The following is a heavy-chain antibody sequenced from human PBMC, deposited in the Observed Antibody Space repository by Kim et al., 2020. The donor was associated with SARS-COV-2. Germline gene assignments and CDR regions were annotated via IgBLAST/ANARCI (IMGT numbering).Heavy chain of an antibody. CDR1: GGSISSSSYY. CDR3: AVPWRVAKTNDY. V-gene: IGHV4-39*01. Sequence: SETLSLTCTVSGGSISSSSYYWVWIRQPPGMGLDGIGSIYYSASTYYNPSLKSRVTIYVDTSKNQFSLKLSSVTAAATAVYYCAVPWRVAKTNDYWGQGT. D-gene: IGHD5-12*01. CDR2: IYYSAST. J-gene: IGHJ4*02.